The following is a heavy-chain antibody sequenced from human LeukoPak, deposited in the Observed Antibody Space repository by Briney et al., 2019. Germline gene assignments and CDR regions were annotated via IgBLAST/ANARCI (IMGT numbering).Heavy chain of an antibody. J-gene: IGHJ4*02. CDR3: ARVADYDSSGYFHFDY. CDR2: INPSGGST. CDR1: GYTFTGYY. Sequence: ASVKVSCKASGYTFTGYYMHWVRQAPGQGLEWMGIINPSGGSTSYAQKFQGRVTMTRDMSTSTVYMELSSLRSEDTAVYYCARVADYDSSGYFHFDYWGQGTLVTVSS. D-gene: IGHD3-22*01. V-gene: IGHV1-46*01.